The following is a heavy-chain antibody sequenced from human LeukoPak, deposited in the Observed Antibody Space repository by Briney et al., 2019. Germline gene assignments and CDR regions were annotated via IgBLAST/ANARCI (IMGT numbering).Heavy chain of an antibody. CDR1: AFTFSRYS. CDR2: ISSSRSNI. V-gene: IGHV3-21*01. D-gene: IGHD3-10*01. CDR3: AREALGAGSGSDYNAAFDF. J-gene: IGHJ3*01. Sequence: GGSLTLSCLPSAFTFSRYSMNCVRPAAGRGLEWVASISSSRSNIYYADSLKGRFTISRDNAKNSLYLQMNSLRAEDTAVYYCAREALGAGSGSDYNAAFDFWGQGKMAIVSS.